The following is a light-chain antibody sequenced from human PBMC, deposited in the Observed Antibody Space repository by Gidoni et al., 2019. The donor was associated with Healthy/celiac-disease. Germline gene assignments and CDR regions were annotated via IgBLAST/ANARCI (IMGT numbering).Light chain of an antibody. CDR3: QAWDSSTAV. CDR2: QDS. Sequence: SYELTQPPSVSVSQGQTASITGSGDKLGDKYACWYQQKPGQSPVLVIYQDSKRPSGIPERFSGSNSGNTATLTISGTQAMDEADYYCQAWDSSTAVVGTGTKVTVL. CDR1: KLGDKY. V-gene: IGLV3-1*01. J-gene: IGLJ1*01.